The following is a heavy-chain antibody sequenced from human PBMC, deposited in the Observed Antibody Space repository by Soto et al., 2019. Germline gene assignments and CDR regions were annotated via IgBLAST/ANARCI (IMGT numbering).Heavy chain of an antibody. CDR2: IYYSGST. CDR1: GGSISTYY. Sequence: NPSETLSLTCTVSGGSISTYYWSWIRQPPGKGLEWIGCIYYSGSTSYNPSLKSRVTISVDTSKNQFSLKLRSVTAADTAVYYCASDRSSGWDQGYGMDVWGQGTTVTVS. CDR3: ASDRSSGWDQGYGMDV. J-gene: IGHJ6*02. V-gene: IGHV4-59*01. D-gene: IGHD6-19*01.